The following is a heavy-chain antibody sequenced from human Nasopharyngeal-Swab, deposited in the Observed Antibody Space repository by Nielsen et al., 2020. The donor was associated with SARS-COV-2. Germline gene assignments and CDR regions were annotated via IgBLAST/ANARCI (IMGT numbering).Heavy chain of an antibody. V-gene: IGHV1-69*13. CDR2: IIPIFGTA. J-gene: IGHJ6*02. CDR3: ASFPYDSSGSYYYYGMDV. CDR1: GGTFSSYA. D-gene: IGHD3-22*01. Sequence: SVKVSCKASGGTFSSYAISWVRQAPGQGLEWMGGIIPIFGTANYAQKFQGRVTITADESTSTAYMELSSLRSEDTAVCYCASFPYDSSGSYYYYGMDVWGQGTTVTVS.